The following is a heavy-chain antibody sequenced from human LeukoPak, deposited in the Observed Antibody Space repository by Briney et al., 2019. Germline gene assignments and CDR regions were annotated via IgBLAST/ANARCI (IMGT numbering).Heavy chain of an antibody. CDR2: ISAYNGNT. J-gene: IGHJ4*02. CDR3: ARDTRDDYVWGSYRYRDFDY. Sequence: ASVKVSCKASGYTFTSYGISWVRQAPGQGLEWMGWISAYNGNTNYAQKLQGRVTMTTDASTSTAYMELRSLRSDDTAVYYCARDTRDDYVWGSYRYRDFDYWGQGTLVTVSS. D-gene: IGHD3-16*02. CDR1: GYTFTSYG. V-gene: IGHV1-18*01.